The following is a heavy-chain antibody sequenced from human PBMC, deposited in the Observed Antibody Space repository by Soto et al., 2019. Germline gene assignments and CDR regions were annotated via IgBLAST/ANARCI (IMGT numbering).Heavy chain of an antibody. CDR1: GGSISSYY. CDR2: IYYSGST. CDR3: AREVGSGSYFWFDP. D-gene: IGHD3-10*01. V-gene: IGHV4-59*01. J-gene: IGHJ5*02. Sequence: PSETLSLTCTVSGGSISSYYWSWIRQPPGKGLEWIGYIYYSGSTNYNPSLKSRVTISVDTSKNQFSLKLSSVTAADTAVYYCAREVGSGSYFWFDPWGQGTLVTVSS.